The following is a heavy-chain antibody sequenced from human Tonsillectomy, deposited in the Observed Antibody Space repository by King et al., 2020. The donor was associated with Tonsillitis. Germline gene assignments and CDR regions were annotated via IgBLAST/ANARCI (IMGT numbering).Heavy chain of an antibody. CDR2: INPSAGST. J-gene: IGHJ5*02. D-gene: IGHD1-20*01. CDR3: ARDTDYNWTDPSYWFDP. V-gene: IGHV1-46*01. CDR1: GYTFTSHS. Sequence: QLVQSGAEVKKPGASVKVSCKASGYTFTSHSMHWVRQAPGQGLEWMGIINPSAGSTIYAQKFQGRVTMTRDTSTRTVYMELSSLRFEDTAVYYCARDTDYNWTDPSYWFDPWGQGTLVTVSS.